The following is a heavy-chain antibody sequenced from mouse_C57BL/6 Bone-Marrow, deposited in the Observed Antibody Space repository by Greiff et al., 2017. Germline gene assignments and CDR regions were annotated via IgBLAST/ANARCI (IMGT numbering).Heavy chain of an antibody. CDR1: GYTFTSYG. CDR3: ARLRSFAY. Sequence: VQLQQSGAELARPGASVKLSCKASGYTFTSYGISWVKQRTGQGLEWIGEIYPRSGNTYYNEKFKGKVTLPADKSSSTAYMELRSLTSEVSAGYFSARLRSFAYWGQGTLVTVSA. V-gene: IGHV1-81*01. J-gene: IGHJ3*01. CDR2: IYPRSGNT. D-gene: IGHD1-1*01.